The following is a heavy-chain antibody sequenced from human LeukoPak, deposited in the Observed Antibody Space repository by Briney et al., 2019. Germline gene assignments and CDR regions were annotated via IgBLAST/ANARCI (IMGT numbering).Heavy chain of an antibody. Sequence: GGSVRVSCKASGYTFTSYDMNWVRQAPGQGLEWMGWIIPIRGIANYAQKFQGRVTITADKSTSTAYMELRSLRSEDTAVYYCAREFHYDSSGYYPLDYWGQGTLVTVSS. J-gene: IGHJ4*02. CDR2: IIPIRGIA. V-gene: IGHV1-69*10. CDR1: GYTFTSYD. CDR3: AREFHYDSSGYYPLDY. D-gene: IGHD3-22*01.